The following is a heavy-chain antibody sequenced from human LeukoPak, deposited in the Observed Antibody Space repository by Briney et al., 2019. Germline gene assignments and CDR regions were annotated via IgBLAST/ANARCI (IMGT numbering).Heavy chain of an antibody. CDR2: MNPNSGNT. CDR3: ARGRATMVRGVIIERFDY. J-gene: IGHJ4*02. D-gene: IGHD3-10*01. CDR1: GYTFTSYD. Sequence: ASVKVSCKASGYTFTSYDINWVRQATGQGLEWMGWMNPNSGNTGYAQKFQGRVTITRNTSISTAYMELSSLRSEDTAVYYCARGRATMVRGVIIERFDYWGQGTLVTVSS. V-gene: IGHV1-8*03.